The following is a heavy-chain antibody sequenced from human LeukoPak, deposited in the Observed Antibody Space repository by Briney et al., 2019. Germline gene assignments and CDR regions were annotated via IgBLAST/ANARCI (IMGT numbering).Heavy chain of an antibody. D-gene: IGHD3-10*01. CDR1: GFTFSSYW. V-gene: IGHV3-74*01. CDR3: STGSGHAFDI. J-gene: IGHJ3*02. CDR2: VNSDGSST. Sequence: GGSLRLSCAASGFTFSSYWMHWVRQVPGKGLVWVSRVNSDGSSTSYADSVKGRFTIYRDNAKNTLYVQMNSLRAEDTAVYYCSTGSGHAFDIWGRGTMVTVSS.